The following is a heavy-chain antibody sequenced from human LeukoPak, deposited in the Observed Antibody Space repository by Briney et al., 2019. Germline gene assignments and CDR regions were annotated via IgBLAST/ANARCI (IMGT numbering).Heavy chain of an antibody. D-gene: IGHD1-26*01. CDR2: VSPFNGNT. V-gene: IGHV1-18*01. CDR3: ARRGGSYSHSDF. CDR1: GYTFSSYG. Sequence: ASVKVSCKASGYTFSSYGIIWVRQAPGQGLQWMGWVSPFNGNTDYATKPQGRVTMTTDTSTTTAYMELRSLTSDDTAVYYCARRGGSYSHSDFWGQGTLVTVSS. J-gene: IGHJ4*02.